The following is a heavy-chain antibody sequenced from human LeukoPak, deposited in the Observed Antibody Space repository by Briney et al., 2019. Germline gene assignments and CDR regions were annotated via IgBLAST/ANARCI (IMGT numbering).Heavy chain of an antibody. CDR1: GFSFSTYT. V-gene: IGHV3-48*02. CDR2: ITGTSSTI. Sequence: GGSLRLSCAASGFSFSTYTMNWVRQAPGKGLEWVPYITGTSSTIYYADSVKGRFTVSRDNARNSLYLQMNSLRDEDTAVYYCARVLTDSRGWYHFDYWGQGTLVTVSS. D-gene: IGHD6-19*01. J-gene: IGHJ4*02. CDR3: ARVLTDSRGWYHFDY.